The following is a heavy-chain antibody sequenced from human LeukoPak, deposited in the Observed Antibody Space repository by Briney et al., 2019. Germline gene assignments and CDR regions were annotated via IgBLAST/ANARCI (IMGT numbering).Heavy chain of an antibody. J-gene: IGHJ5*02. D-gene: IGHD3-3*01. Sequence: SETLSLTCAVYGGSFSGYYWSWIRQPPGKGLEWIGEINHSGSTNYNPSLKSRVTISVDTSKNQFSLKLSSVTAAGTAVYYCARSTTIFGVVTGKRGWFDPWGQGTLVTVSS. V-gene: IGHV4-34*01. CDR1: GGSFSGYY. CDR2: INHSGST. CDR3: ARSTTIFGVVTGKRGWFDP.